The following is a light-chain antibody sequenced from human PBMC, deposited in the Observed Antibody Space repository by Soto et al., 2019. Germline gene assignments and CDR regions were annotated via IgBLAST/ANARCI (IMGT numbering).Light chain of an antibody. CDR3: QRRSEWPLT. Sequence: EIALTQSPATPPLSPRVRATLSSRTSQSVGNTLAWYQQLPGQAPRLLIYDTSHCARGIPARFSGSGSGTDLTLPLSRLEPEGSAVYYCQRRSEWPLTFGGGTKVEIK. CDR2: DTS. J-gene: IGKJ4*01. CDR1: QSVGNT. V-gene: IGKV3-11*01.